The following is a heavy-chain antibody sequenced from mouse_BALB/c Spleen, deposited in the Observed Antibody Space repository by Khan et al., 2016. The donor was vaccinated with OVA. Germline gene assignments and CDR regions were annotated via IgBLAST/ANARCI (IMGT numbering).Heavy chain of an antibody. CDR2: IYPGTNST. J-gene: IGHJ3*01. V-gene: IGHV1S132*01. D-gene: IGHD2-3*01. CDR3: ARDGPDGAWFVY. CDR1: GYIFTSYW. Sequence: QVQLQQSGTELVRPGASVKLSCKTSGYIFTSYWIHWVKQRSGQGLEWIARIYPGTNSTYYNEKFKGKATLTADKSSSTAYMQLSTQKSEDSAVDCCARDGPDGAWFVYWGQGTLVTVSA.